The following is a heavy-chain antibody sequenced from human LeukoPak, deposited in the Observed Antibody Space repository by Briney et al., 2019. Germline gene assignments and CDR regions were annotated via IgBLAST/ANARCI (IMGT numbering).Heavy chain of an antibody. J-gene: IGHJ6*04. Sequence: SETLSLTCAVYRGSFSDYYWSWIRQPPGKGLEWIGEINHSGSTNYSPSLKSRVTISADTSKNQFSLKLTSVTAADTAVYYCARLIPRSMVRGVMNYYGLDVWDKGTTVTVSS. D-gene: IGHD3-10*01. CDR1: RGSFSDYY. CDR2: INHSGST. CDR3: ARLIPRSMVRGVMNYYGLDV. V-gene: IGHV4-34*01.